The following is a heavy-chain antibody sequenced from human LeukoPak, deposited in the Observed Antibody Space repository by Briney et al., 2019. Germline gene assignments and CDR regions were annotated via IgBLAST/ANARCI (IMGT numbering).Heavy chain of an antibody. J-gene: IGHJ4*02. Sequence: GGSLRLSCAASGFTFSSYWMSWVRQAPGKGLEWVANIKQDGSEKYYVDSVKGRFTVSRDNAKNSLYLQMNSLRAEDTAVYYCARGPPAYYDILTGSPGESYYFDYWGQGTLVTVSS. CDR3: ARGPPAYYDILTGSPGESYYFDY. V-gene: IGHV3-7*01. CDR1: GFTFSSYW. D-gene: IGHD3-9*01. CDR2: IKQDGSEK.